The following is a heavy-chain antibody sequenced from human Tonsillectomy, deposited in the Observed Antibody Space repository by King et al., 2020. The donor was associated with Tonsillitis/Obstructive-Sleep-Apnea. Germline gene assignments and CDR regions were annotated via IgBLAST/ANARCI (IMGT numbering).Heavy chain of an antibody. CDR2: ISYDGSNK. CDR3: ARDSLGHYFDY. V-gene: IGHV3-30*04. Sequence: VQLVESGGGVVQPGRSLRLSCAASGFTFSSYAMYWVRLAPGKGLEWVAIISYDGSNKYYADSVKGRFTISRDNSKNTLYLQLNSLRAEDTAVYYCARDSLGHYFDYWGQGTLVTVSS. J-gene: IGHJ4*02. CDR1: GFTFSSYA. D-gene: IGHD3-16*01.